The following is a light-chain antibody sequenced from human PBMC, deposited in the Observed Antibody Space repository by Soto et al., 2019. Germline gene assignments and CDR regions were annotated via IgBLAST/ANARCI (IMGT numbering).Light chain of an antibody. CDR1: QSISSW. J-gene: IGKJ1*01. CDR2: AAS. CDR3: LQHNSFPRT. Sequence: DIQMTQSPSTLSASVGDRVTITFRASQSISSWLAWYQQKPGKAPKVLIYAASSLQTGVPSRFSGSGSGTDFTLTISSLQREDFATYYCLQHNSFPRTFGQGTKVDIK. V-gene: IGKV1-5*01.